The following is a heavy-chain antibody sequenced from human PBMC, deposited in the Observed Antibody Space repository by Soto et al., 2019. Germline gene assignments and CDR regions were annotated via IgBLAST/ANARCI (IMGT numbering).Heavy chain of an antibody. CDR1: GCTFSSYA. CDR2: ISGSGDST. V-gene: IGHV3-23*01. CDR3: AKGVGRGEHYGMDV. D-gene: IGHD3-10*01. J-gene: IGHJ6*02. Sequence: GSRVLASDASGCTFSSYALTGVRQAPGKGLEWVSAISGSGDSTYYADSVKGRFTISRDNSKNTLYLQVNGLRAEDTAVYYSAKGVGRGEHYGMDVWGQGTTVTVSS.